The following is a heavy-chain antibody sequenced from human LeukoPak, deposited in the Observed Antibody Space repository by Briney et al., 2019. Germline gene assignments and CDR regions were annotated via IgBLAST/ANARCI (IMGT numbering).Heavy chain of an antibody. CDR3: ARQPWDIVVVPAARPFDY. Sequence: PSETVSLTCTVSGGSISSSSYYWGWIRQPPGKGLEWIGSIYCSGSTYYNPSLKSRVTKSVDTSKNQFSLKLISVTAADTAVYYCARQPWDIVVVPAARPFDYWGQGTLVSVSS. J-gene: IGHJ4*02. CDR2: IYCSGST. CDR1: GGSISSSSYY. D-gene: IGHD2-2*01. V-gene: IGHV4-39*01.